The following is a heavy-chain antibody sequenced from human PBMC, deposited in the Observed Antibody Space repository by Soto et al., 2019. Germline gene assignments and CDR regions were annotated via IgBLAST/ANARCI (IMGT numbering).Heavy chain of an antibody. D-gene: IGHD4-17*01. CDR3: ARDRADYTVTPGDYYYYYYMDV. J-gene: IGHJ6*03. Sequence: SETLSLTCSVYGGSFSGYYWSWIRQPPGKGLEWIGEINHSGSTNYNPSLKSRVTISVDKSKNQFSLKLSSVTAADTAVYYCARDRADYTVTPGDYYYYYYMDVWGKGTTVTVSS. V-gene: IGHV4-34*01. CDR1: GGSFSGYY. CDR2: INHSGST.